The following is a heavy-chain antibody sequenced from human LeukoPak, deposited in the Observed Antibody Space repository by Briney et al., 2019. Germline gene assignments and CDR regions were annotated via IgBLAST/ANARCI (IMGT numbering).Heavy chain of an antibody. J-gene: IGHJ5*01. CDR3: AIVGGGGWFAS. V-gene: IGHV3-64*01. Sequence: QPGGSLRLSCAASGFTFSSYAIHWVRQAPGRGLEYVSAISSNGGSTYYANSVKGRFTISRDNSKKTLYLQMGSVRAEDMAVYYCAIVGGGGWFASWGQGTLVTV. CDR1: GFTFSSYA. D-gene: IGHD4-23*01. CDR2: ISSNGGST.